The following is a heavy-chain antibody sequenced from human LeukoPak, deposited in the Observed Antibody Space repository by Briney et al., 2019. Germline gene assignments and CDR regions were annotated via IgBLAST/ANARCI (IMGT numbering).Heavy chain of an antibody. D-gene: IGHD3-22*01. J-gene: IGHJ4*02. CDR2: IHYSGTT. CDR1: DGSISSSSYY. Sequence: SETLSLTCTVSDGSISSSSYYWGWIRQPPGKGLEWIGSIHYSGTTYYNPSLKSRVTISVDTSKNQFSLKLSSVTAADTAVYYCARGRLYYYDSSGYYFDYWGQGTLVTVSS. V-gene: IGHV4-39*07. CDR3: ARGRLYYYDSSGYYFDY.